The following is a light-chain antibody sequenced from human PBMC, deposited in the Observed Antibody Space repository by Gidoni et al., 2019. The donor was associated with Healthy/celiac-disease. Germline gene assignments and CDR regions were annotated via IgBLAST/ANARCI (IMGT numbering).Light chain of an antibody. Sequence: DIQMTQSPSSLSASVGDRVTITCQASQDISNYLNWYQHKPGKAPKLLIYDASNLETGVPSRFSGSGSGTDFTFTISSLQPEDIATYYCQQYDNLWTFGQGTKVEIK. J-gene: IGKJ1*01. CDR1: QDISNY. CDR3: QQYDNLWT. V-gene: IGKV1-33*01. CDR2: DAS.